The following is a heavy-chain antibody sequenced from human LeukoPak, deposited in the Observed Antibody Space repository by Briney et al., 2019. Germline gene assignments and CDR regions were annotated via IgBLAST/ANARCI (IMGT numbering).Heavy chain of an antibody. D-gene: IGHD6-13*01. J-gene: IGHJ4*02. CDR1: GGSFSGYY. Sequence: PSETLSFTCAVYGGSFSGYYWSWIRQPPGKGLEWIGEINHSGSTNYNPSLKSRVTISVDTSKNQFSLKLSSVTAADTAVYYCARGYTSSWTRFLPRLFDYWGQGTLVTVSS. CDR3: ARGYTSSWTRFLPRLFDY. CDR2: INHSGST. V-gene: IGHV4-34*01.